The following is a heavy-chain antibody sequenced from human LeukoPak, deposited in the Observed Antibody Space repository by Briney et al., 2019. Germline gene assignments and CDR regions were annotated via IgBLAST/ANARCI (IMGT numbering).Heavy chain of an antibody. CDR3: ARRRGGYFEEYFFDS. D-gene: IGHD3-10*01. CDR1: GYSFSNYW. J-gene: IGHJ4*02. V-gene: IGHV5-51*01. CDR2: IYPDDSDT. Sequence: ESLTISCTGSGYSFSNYWIGWVRQMPGKGLEWMGMIYPDDSDTRYSPSFQGQVTISVDRSINTASLQWSRLKASDTAVYYCARRRGGYFEEYFFDSWGQGTLVTVSS.